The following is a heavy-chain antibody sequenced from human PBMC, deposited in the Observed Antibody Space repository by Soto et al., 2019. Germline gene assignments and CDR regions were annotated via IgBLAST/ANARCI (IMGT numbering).Heavy chain of an antibody. D-gene: IGHD3-16*01. V-gene: IGHV1-69*13. CDR2: IIPIFGTA. Sequence: SVKVSCKASGGTFSSYASSWVRQAPGQGLEWIGGIIPIFGTANYAQKFQGRVTITADESTSTAYVELSSLRSEDTAMYYCAGGGVGGVMTRTRDYYGMDVWGQGTSVTVS. CDR1: GGTFSSYA. J-gene: IGHJ6*02. CDR3: AGGGVGGVMTRTRDYYGMDV.